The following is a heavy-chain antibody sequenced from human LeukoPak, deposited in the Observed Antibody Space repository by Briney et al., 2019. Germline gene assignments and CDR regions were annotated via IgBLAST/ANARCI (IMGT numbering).Heavy chain of an antibody. CDR1: GGTFSSYA. CDR2: IIPIFGTA. D-gene: IGHD3-22*01. CDR3: AREFYYDSSGHDY. V-gene: IGHV1-69*05. Sequence: SVEVSXKASGGTFSSYAISWVRQAPGQGLEWMGGIIPIFGTANYAQKFQGRVTITTDESTSTAYMELSSLRSEDTAVYYCAREFYYDSSGHDYWGQGTLVTVSS. J-gene: IGHJ4*02.